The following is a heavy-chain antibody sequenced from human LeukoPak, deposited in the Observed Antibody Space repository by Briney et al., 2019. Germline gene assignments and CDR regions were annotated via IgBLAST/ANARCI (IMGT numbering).Heavy chain of an antibody. V-gene: IGHV3-7*01. D-gene: IGHD6-19*01. Sequence: GGSRRLSCAASGFTFTNYWMTWVRQAPGKGLEWVANIKQDGSETYYMDSMKDRFTISRDNAKNSLYLQMNSLRAEDTAVYYCAKDLLGQWPTVFDYWGQGTLVTVSS. CDR3: AKDLLGQWPTVFDY. CDR2: IKQDGSET. J-gene: IGHJ4*02. CDR1: GFTFTNYW.